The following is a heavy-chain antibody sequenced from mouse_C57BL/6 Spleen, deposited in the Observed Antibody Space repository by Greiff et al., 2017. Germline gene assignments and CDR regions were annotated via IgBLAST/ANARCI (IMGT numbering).Heavy chain of an antibody. V-gene: IGHV1-55*01. CDR2: IYPGSGST. CDR3: AREDGRSNYVFDY. Sequence: QVQLQQPGAELVKPGASVKMSCKASGYTFTSYWITWVKQRPGQGLEWIGDIYPGSGSTNYNEKFKSKATLTVDTSSSTAYMQLSSLTSEDSAVYYCAREDGRSNYVFDYWGQGTTLTVSS. CDR1: GYTFTSYW. J-gene: IGHJ2*01. D-gene: IGHD2-5*01.